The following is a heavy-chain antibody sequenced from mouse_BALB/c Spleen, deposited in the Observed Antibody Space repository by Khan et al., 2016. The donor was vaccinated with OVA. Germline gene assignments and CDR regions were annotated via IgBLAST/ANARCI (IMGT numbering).Heavy chain of an antibody. CDR3: ARGSGNSRFAY. CDR1: GYTFTDFA. CDR2: ISTYYGDA. J-gene: IGHJ3*01. Sequence: QVQLQQSGAELVRPGVSVKISCKGSGYTFTDFAMHWVKQSHAKSLEWIGVISTYYGDANYNQKFKGKATVTVDKSSRTAYMELARLTSEDSAIYYWARGSGNSRFAYWGQGTLVTVSA. V-gene: IGHV1S137*01. D-gene: IGHD1-3*01.